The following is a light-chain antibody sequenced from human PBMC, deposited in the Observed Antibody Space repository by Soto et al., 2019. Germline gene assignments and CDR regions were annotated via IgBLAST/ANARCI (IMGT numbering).Light chain of an antibody. CDR1: SSDVGGYNY. CDR3: SSYTSSSTYV. CDR2: EVT. J-gene: IGLJ1*01. Sequence: QSALTQPASVSGSPGQSITISCTGTSSDVGGYNYVSWYQQHPGKAPKLMIYEVTNRPSGVSNRFSGSKSGSTASLTISGLQADDEADYYRSSYTSSSTYVFGTGTKVTVL. V-gene: IGLV2-14*01.